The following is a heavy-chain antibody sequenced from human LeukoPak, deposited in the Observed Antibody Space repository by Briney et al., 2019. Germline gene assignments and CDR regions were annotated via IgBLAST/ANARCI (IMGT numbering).Heavy chain of an antibody. CDR3: ARHRGSSSSGYLFDY. CDR2: IYHSGST. Sequence: SSETLSLTCGVSGYSISSGYYWGWIRQPPGKGLEWIGSIYHSGSTYYNPSLKSRVTISVDTSKNQFSLKLSSVTAADTAVYYCARHRGSSSSGYLFDYWGQGTLVTVSS. CDR1: GYSISSGYY. D-gene: IGHD6-6*01. V-gene: IGHV4-38-2*01. J-gene: IGHJ4*02.